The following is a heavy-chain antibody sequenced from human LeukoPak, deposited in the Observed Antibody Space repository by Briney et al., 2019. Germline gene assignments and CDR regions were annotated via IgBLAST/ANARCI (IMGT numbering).Heavy chain of an antibody. CDR3: ARAAYGNYRYYYFYLDV. D-gene: IGHD4-11*01. Sequence: SETLSLTCTVSGGSINSYYWSWIRQPAGKGLEWIGRIYTSGSSNYNPSLKSRVTMSVDTSKNQFSLRLTSVTAADTAVYYCARAAYGNYRYYYFYLDVWGKGTTVTVSS. CDR2: IYTSGSS. CDR1: GGSINSYY. J-gene: IGHJ6*03. V-gene: IGHV4-4*07.